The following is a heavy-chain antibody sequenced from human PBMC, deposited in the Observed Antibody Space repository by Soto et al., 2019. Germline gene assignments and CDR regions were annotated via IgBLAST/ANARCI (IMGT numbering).Heavy chain of an antibody. V-gene: IGHV3-53*01. CDR2: IYIDGST. Sequence: EVQLVEAGGGLIQPGGSLRLSCAASGFTVSSNYMNWVRQAPGKGLEWLSVIYIDGSTYYADSVKGRFTISRDTSKNTMYLQMNSLRDEXXXXXXXXXXXXXXXXXXXXXXXXXGTMVTVSS. CDR1: GFTVSSNY. CDR3: XXXXXXXXXXXXXXX. J-gene: IGHJ3*01.